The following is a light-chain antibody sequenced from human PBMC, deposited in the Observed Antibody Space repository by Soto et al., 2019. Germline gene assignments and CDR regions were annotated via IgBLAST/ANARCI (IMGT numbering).Light chain of an antibody. Sequence: EIVLTQSPATLSLSPGERDTLSCRASQSVSSYLAWYQKKPGQATRLIIYDASNRATGIPARFSGSGCGTDFPLTISRLAPEDFAVYYCQQRSNWLTFGGGTKVDI. CDR1: QSVSSY. J-gene: IGKJ4*01. CDR3: QQRSNWLT. CDR2: DAS. V-gene: IGKV3-11*01.